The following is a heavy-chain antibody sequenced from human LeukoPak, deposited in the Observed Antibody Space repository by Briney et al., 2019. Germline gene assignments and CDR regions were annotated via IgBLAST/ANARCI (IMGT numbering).Heavy chain of an antibody. Sequence: GGSLRLSCAASGFAFSSYWMHWVRQPPGKGLVWVSRINSDGGSTTYADSVKGRFTISRDNARNTLYLQMNSLRAEDTAVYYCARSPYGGYGDNWGQGTLVTVSS. CDR2: INSDGGST. CDR3: ARSPYGGYGDN. J-gene: IGHJ4*02. CDR1: GFAFSSYW. D-gene: IGHD4-17*01. V-gene: IGHV3-74*01.